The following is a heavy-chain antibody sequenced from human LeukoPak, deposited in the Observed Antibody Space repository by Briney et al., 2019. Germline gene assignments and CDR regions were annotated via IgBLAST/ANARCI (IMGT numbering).Heavy chain of an antibody. V-gene: IGHV1-8*03. Sequence: ASVKVSCKASGYTFTSYDINWVRQATGQGLEWMGWMNPNSGNTGYAQKFQGRVTITRNTSISTAYMELSSLRSEDTAVYYCARDAREANWFDPWGQGTLVTVSS. D-gene: IGHD1-26*01. CDR2: MNPNSGNT. CDR1: GYTFTSYD. CDR3: ARDAREANWFDP. J-gene: IGHJ5*02.